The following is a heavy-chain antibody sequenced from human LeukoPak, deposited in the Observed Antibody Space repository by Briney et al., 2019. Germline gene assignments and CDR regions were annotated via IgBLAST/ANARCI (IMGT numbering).Heavy chain of an antibody. J-gene: IGHJ6*03. D-gene: IGHD6-19*01. V-gene: IGHV3-7*01. CDR3: AREGGGSSGWFPYYYYYYMDV. CDR2: IKQDGSEK. Sequence: PGGSLRLSCAASGFTFSSYLMSWVRQAPGKGLEWVANIKQDGSEKYYVDSVKGRFTISRDNAKNSLYLQMNSLRAEDTAVYYCAREGGGSSGWFPYYYYYYMDVWGKGTTVTVSS. CDR1: GFTFSSYL.